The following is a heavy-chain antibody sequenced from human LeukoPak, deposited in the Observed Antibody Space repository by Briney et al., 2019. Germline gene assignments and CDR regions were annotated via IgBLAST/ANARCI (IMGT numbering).Heavy chain of an antibody. Sequence: SETLSLTCTVSGGSISSSRYYWGWIRQPPGQGLEWIGSIYYSGSTYYNPSLKSRVTISVDTSKNQFSLKLSSVTAADTAVYYCARRSSSWYSRFDPWGQGTLVTVSS. CDR2: IYYSGST. J-gene: IGHJ5*02. V-gene: IGHV4-39*01. CDR1: GGSISSSRYY. CDR3: ARRSSSWYSRFDP. D-gene: IGHD6-13*01.